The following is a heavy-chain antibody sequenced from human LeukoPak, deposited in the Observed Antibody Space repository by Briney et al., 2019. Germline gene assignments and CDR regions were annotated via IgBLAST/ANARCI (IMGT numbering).Heavy chain of an antibody. CDR3: ASPRALYCSSTSCQTANGAFDI. Sequence: GASVKVSCKASGGTFSSYTISWVRQAPGQGLEWMGRIIPILGIANYAQKFQGRVTITADKSTSTAYMELSSLRSEDTAVYYCASPRALYCSSTSCQTANGAFDIWGQGTWSPSLQ. V-gene: IGHV1-69*02. CDR1: GGTFSSYT. D-gene: IGHD2-2*01. J-gene: IGHJ3*02. CDR2: IIPILGIA.